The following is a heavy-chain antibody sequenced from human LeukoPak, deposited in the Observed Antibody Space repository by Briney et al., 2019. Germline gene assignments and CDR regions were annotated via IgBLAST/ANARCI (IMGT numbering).Heavy chain of an antibody. CDR1: RFTYSNYG. V-gene: IGHV3-30*03. CDR3: ARAGSSGSYYMYYGMDV. CDR2: MPQDGSNE. D-gene: IGHD6-19*01. J-gene: IGHJ6*02. Sequence: GGSLRLSCAASRFTYSNYGVNCVRQARGKGLELVAVMPQDGSNEHYADSVKGRFTISRDMSKNTVFLLMNSLRGEDTAVYYCARAGSSGSYYMYYGMDVWGQGTTVVVSS.